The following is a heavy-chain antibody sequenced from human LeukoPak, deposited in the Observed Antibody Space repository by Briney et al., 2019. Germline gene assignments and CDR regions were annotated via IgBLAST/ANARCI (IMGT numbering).Heavy chain of an antibody. CDR1: GGSFSGYY. V-gene: IGHV4-34*01. CDR3: ARDLSWVPTSDY. D-gene: IGHD4/OR15-4a*01. Sequence: SETLSLTCAVYGGSFSGYYWSWIRQPPGKGLEWIGEINHSGSTNYNPSLKSRVTISVDTSKNQFSLKLSSVTAADTAVYYCARDLSWVPTSDYWGQGTLVTLSS. CDR2: INHSGST. J-gene: IGHJ4*02.